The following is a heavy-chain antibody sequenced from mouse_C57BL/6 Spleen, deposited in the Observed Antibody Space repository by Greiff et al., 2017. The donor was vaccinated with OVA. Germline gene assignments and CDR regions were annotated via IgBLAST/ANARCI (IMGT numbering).Heavy chain of an antibody. Sequence: VKLQESGTELVKPGASVKLSCKASGYTFTSYWMHWVKQRPGQGLEWIGNINPSNGGTNYNEKFKSKATLTVDKSSSTAYMQLSSLTSEDSAVYYCARYYGSSYNAMDYWGQGTSVTVSS. V-gene: IGHV1-53*01. CDR2: INPSNGGT. D-gene: IGHD1-1*01. CDR3: ARYYGSSYNAMDY. CDR1: GYTFTSYW. J-gene: IGHJ4*01.